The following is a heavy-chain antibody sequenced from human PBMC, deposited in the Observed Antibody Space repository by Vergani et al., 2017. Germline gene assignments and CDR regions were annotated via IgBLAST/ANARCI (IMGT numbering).Heavy chain of an antibody. J-gene: IGHJ4*02. CDR1: GYSFTSYW. V-gene: IGHV5-51*01. CDR3: ARQGSDRDSSGWDXFDY. D-gene: IGHD6-19*01. CDR2: IYPGDSDT. Sequence: EVQLVQSGAEVQKPGESLKISCKGSGYSFTSYWIGWVRQMPGKGLEWMGIIYPGDSDTRYRPSIQGKVTISADSANSTAYLQWSSLKASDTAMYYCARQGSDRDSSGWDXFDYWGQGTLVTVSS.